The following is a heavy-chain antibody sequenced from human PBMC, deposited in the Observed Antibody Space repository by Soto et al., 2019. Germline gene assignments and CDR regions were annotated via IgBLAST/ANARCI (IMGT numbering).Heavy chain of an antibody. J-gene: IGHJ3*01. CDR2: IGSTDI. CDR1: RFTFRIHA. D-gene: IGHD2-8*01. CDR3: AKDHFHGNGVFDGFDV. V-gene: IGHV3-23*01. Sequence: EVQLLESGGGLVQPGGSLRLSCAAARFTFRIHAMSWVRQAPGQGLEWVSTIGSTDIFYADSVKGRFTISRDNSKNILFLQLNSVRADDTAVYYCAKDHFHGNGVFDGFDVWGQGTLVTVSS.